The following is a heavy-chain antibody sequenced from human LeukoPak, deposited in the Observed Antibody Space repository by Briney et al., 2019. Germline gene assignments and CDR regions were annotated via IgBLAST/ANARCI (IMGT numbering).Heavy chain of an antibody. CDR3: ARDSGMYYDFWSGYSAVDY. CDR2: IGSSSSTI. J-gene: IGHJ4*02. V-gene: IGHV3-48*01. CDR1: GFTFSSYS. Sequence: GGSLRLPCAASGFTFSSYSMNWVRQAPGKGLEWVSYIGSSSSTIYYADSVKGRFTISRDNAKNSLYLQMNSLRAEDTAVYYCARDSGMYYDFWSGYSAVDYWGQGTLVTVSS. D-gene: IGHD3-3*01.